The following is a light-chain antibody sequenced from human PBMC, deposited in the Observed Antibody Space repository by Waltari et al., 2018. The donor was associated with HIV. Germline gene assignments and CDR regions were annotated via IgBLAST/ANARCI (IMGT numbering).Light chain of an antibody. Sequence: SYELTQPPSVSVSPGQTARITCSGDALPKQYAYWYQQKSGQAPVLVIYEDSKRPSGIPERFSGSSSGTMATLTINGAQMEDEADYYCYSTDSSGNLVVFGGGTKLTVL. CDR1: ALPKQY. CDR3: YSTDSSGNLVV. J-gene: IGLJ2*01. CDR2: EDS. V-gene: IGLV3-10*01.